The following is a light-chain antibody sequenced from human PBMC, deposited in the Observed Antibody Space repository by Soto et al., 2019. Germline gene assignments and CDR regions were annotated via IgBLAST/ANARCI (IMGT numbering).Light chain of an antibody. CDR3: QQYNSYPNT. CDR1: QSISSW. Sequence: DIQMTQSPSTLSASVGDGVTITCRASQSISSWLAWCEQKRGKAPKLLIYDASSLESGVPSRFSGSGSGTEFPLPISSLQPDDFATYYCQQYNSYPNTFGQGTKLEIK. V-gene: IGKV1-5*01. CDR2: DAS. J-gene: IGKJ2*01.